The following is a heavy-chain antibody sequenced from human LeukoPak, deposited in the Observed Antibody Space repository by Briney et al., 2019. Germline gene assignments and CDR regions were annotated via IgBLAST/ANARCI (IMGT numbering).Heavy chain of an antibody. CDR2: IIPSDGTT. V-gene: IGHV1-46*01. J-gene: IGHJ4*02. D-gene: IGHD3-22*01. CDR1: GYTFTSYY. CDR3: ARGPHERSGYPDD. Sequence: ASVKVSCKASGYTFTSYYMHWVRQAPGQGLEWMGIIIPSDGTTTYAQKFQGRVTMTRDTSTSTVYMELSSLRSDDTAVYYCARGPHERSGYPDDWGQGTLVTVSS.